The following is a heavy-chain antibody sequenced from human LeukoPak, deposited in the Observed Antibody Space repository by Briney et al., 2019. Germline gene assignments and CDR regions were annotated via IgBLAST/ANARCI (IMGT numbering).Heavy chain of an antibody. CDR3: ARRKRYGYSSGWYSYYFDY. J-gene: IGHJ4*02. V-gene: IGHV3-48*02. Sequence: GGSLRLSCAASGFTFSSYSMNWVRQAPGKGLEWVSYISSSSNTIYYADSVKGRFTISRDNAKNSLYLQMNSLRDEDTAVYYCARRKRYGYSSGWYSYYFDYSGQGTLVTVSS. D-gene: IGHD6-19*01. CDR2: ISSSSNTI. CDR1: GFTFSSYS.